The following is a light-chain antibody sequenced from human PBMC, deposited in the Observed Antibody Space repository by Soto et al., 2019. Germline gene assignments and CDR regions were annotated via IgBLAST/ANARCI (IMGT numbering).Light chain of an antibody. V-gene: IGKV3-20*01. J-gene: IGKJ5*01. Sequence: EIVLTQSPGTLSLSPRERATLSCRASQSVSSNYLVWYQQKPGQTPRLLIYGASNRATGIPDRFSGSGSGTDFTLTISGLEPEDFAVYYCQQYGNSPLTFGQGTRLEIK. CDR3: QQYGNSPLT. CDR2: GAS. CDR1: QSVSSNY.